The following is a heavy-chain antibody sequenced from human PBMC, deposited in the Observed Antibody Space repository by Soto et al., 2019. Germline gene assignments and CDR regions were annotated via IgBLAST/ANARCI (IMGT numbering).Heavy chain of an antibody. CDR3: ASPPAGYCSGGSCRGAFDI. CDR2: IYHSGST. D-gene: IGHD2-15*01. CDR1: SGSISSSNW. J-gene: IGHJ3*02. Sequence: QVQLQESGPGLVKPSGTLSLTCAVSSGSISSSNWWSWVRQPPGKGLEWIGEIYHSGSTNYNPSLKSRVTISVDKSKNQFSLKLSSVTAADTAVYYFASPPAGYCSGGSCRGAFDIWGQGTMVTVSS. V-gene: IGHV4-4*02.